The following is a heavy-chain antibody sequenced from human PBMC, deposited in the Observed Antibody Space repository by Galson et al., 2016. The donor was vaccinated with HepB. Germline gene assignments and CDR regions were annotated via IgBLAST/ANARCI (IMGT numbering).Heavy chain of an antibody. D-gene: IGHD3-10*01. CDR2: INAYNGNT. CDR3: ARVVRGLSGWFDP. V-gene: IGHV1-18*01. Sequence: SGYTFTIYGISWVRQAPGQGLEWMGWINAYNGNTNYAQKLQDRVTMTTDTSTSTGYMELRSLRSDDTAIYYCARVVRGLSGWFDPWGQGTLVTVSS. J-gene: IGHJ5*02. CDR1: GYTFTIYG.